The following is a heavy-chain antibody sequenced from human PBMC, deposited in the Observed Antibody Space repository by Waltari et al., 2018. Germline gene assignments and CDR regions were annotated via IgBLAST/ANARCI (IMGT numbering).Heavy chain of an antibody. V-gene: IGHV3-7*04. D-gene: IGHD3-10*01. J-gene: IGHJ4*02. CDR3: ARGEEGYGEAYY. CDR2: INEDAKEK. CDR1: GFTFNKYW. Sequence: EVQLVESGGGLVQPGGSLRLSCAASGFTFNKYWMTWVRQAPGKGLDGVAKINEDAKEKYHVDSVKGRFTISRDNTKKSLYLQMNSRRVDDTAVYYCARGEEGYGEAYYWGQGTLVTVSS.